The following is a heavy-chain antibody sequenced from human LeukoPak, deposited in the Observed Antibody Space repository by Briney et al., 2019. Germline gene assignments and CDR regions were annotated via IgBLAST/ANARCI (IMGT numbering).Heavy chain of an antibody. D-gene: IGHD3-3*01. CDR2: IIPIFGTA. V-gene: IGHV1-69*13. J-gene: IGHJ4*02. Sequence: GASVKVSCKASGGTFSSYAISWVRQAPGHGLEWMGGIIPIFGTANYAQKFQGRVTITADESTSTAYMELSSLRSEDTAVYYCAREYYDFWSGYSDYWGQGTLVTVSS. CDR3: AREYYDFWSGYSDY. CDR1: GGTFSSYA.